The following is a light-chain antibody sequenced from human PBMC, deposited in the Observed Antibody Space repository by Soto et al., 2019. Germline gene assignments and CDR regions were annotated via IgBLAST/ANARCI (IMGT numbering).Light chain of an antibody. Sequence: EIVLTQSPGTLSLSPGERATLSCRASQSVSSSYLAWYQQKPGQAPRLLIYAASIRATDIPDRFSGSGSGTDFTLTISRLEPEDFVVFYCQQYGSSSITFGQGTRLEIK. CDR2: AAS. V-gene: IGKV3-20*01. J-gene: IGKJ5*01. CDR1: QSVSSSY. CDR3: QQYGSSSIT.